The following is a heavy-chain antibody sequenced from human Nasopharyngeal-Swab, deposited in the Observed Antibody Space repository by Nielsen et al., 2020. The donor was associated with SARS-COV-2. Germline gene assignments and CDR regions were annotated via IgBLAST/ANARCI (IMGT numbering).Heavy chain of an antibody. CDR1: GFTFGDYY. J-gene: IGHJ4*02. CDR3: ARGGRFLEWWEGGFDD. Sequence: GGSLRISCAASGFTFGDYYMSWIRQAPGKGMEWVSYISSSSSYTNYADSVKGRFTISRDNAKNSLYLQMNSLRAEDKAVYYCARGGRFLEWWEGGFDDWGQGTLVTVSS. V-gene: IGHV3-11*06. CDR2: ISSSSSYT. D-gene: IGHD3-3*01.